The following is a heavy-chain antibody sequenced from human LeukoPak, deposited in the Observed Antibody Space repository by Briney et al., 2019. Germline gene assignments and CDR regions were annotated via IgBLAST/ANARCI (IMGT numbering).Heavy chain of an antibody. CDR3: ASSRGWYWFDP. D-gene: IGHD6-19*01. CDR2: IYHSGST. V-gene: IGHV4-30-2*01. Sequence: SETLSLTCAVSGGSISSGGYSWSWIRQLPGKGLEWIGYIYHSGSTYYNPSVKSRVTISVDRSKNQFSLKLSSVTAADTAVYYCASSRGWYWFDPWGQGTLVTVSS. CDR1: GGSISSGGYS. J-gene: IGHJ5*02.